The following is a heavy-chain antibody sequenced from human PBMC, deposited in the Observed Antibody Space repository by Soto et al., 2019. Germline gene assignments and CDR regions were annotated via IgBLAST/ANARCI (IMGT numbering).Heavy chain of an antibody. CDR2: ISPKGTYR. Sequence: QVQLVESGGGLVKPGGSLRLSCATSGFTFSDYYMSWIRQAPGKGLEFVSYISPKGTYRTYADSVTGRFTISRDNAKNSLYLQVNSLRAEDTAVYYCSRGGGGGLFDLWGQGTFVTVSS. V-gene: IGHV3-11*06. D-gene: IGHD2-21*01. CDR1: GFTFSDYY. J-gene: IGHJ5*02. CDR3: SRGGGGGLFDL.